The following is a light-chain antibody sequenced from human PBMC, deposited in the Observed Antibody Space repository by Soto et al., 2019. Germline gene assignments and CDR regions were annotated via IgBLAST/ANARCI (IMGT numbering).Light chain of an antibody. V-gene: IGKV1-6*01. CDR1: QSFSND. J-gene: IGKJ1*01. CDR2: AAS. Sequence: ITITESPATLSTSVGETVTISCRASQSFSNDLGWYQQKPGQAPKVLIFAASSVQSGGPSRFSGRGSGTDFTLTITSLQPEDLATDYGLQHNTYPRTSGQGSKVDIK. CDR3: LQHNTYPRT.